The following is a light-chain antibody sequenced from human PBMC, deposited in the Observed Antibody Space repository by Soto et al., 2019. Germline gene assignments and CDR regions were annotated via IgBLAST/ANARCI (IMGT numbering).Light chain of an antibody. CDR1: QSIRNY. CDR2: DAS. J-gene: IGKJ4*01. CDR3: QQRNDWVT. Sequence: VFSHSPAPLSLSPGQIASPSSRASQSIRNYSAWYQQKPGPAPRLLTYDASNGATGIPARFSGSGSGTDFILTISSLEPEDSGVYYCQQRNDWVTFGGGTKVDIK. V-gene: IGKV3-11*01.